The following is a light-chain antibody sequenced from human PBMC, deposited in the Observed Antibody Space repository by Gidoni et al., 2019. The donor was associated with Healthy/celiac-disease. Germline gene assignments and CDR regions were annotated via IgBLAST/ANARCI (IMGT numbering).Light chain of an antibody. V-gene: IGKV3-20*01. Sequence: EMVMTQSPGTLSVSPGERATLSCRASQSVSSSYLAWYQQTPGQAPRLLIYGASSRATGIPDRFSGSGSGTDFTLTISRLEPEDFAVYYCQQYGSSPPLTFGGGTKVEIK. CDR1: QSVSSSY. J-gene: IGKJ4*01. CDR3: QQYGSSPPLT. CDR2: GAS.